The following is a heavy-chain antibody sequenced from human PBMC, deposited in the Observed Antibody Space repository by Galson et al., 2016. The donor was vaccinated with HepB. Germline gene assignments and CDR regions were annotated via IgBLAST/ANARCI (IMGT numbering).Heavy chain of an antibody. CDR3: VRGDYGFDI. CDR2: ISARSDVI. CDR1: GFMFSAYV. Sequence: SLRLSCAASGFMFSAYVMAWIRQTPEKGLQCVAYISARSDVIYHVDSVEGRFTTSRDNAQSSLFLQMNSLRVEDSAIYYCVRGDYGFDIWGQGTTVTVSS. V-gene: IGHV3-11*01. D-gene: IGHD3-3*01. J-gene: IGHJ6*02.